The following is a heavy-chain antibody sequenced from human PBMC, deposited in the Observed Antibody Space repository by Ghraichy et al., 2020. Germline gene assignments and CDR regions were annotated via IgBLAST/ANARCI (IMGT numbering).Heavy chain of an antibody. CDR3: ASYSNYAGMDV. Sequence: AGSLRLSCAASGFTFSSYSMNWVRQAPGKGLEWVSYISSSSSTIYYADSVKGRFTISRDNAKNSLYLQMNSLRAEDTAVYYCASYSNYAGMDVWGQGTTVTVSS. CDR1: GFTFSSYS. D-gene: IGHD4-11*01. J-gene: IGHJ6*02. V-gene: IGHV3-48*01. CDR2: ISSSSSTI.